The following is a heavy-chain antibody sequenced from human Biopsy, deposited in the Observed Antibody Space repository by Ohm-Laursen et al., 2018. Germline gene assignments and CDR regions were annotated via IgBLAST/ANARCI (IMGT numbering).Heavy chain of an antibody. V-gene: IGHV1-2*02. D-gene: IGHD3/OR15-3a*01. CDR2: KNPKSGGT. J-gene: IGHJ4*02. CDR3: AIDGNDFWTDYLKIDQ. CDR1: GYTFNGYY. Sequence: ASVKVSCKASGYTFNGYYLHWVRQAPGQGLVWMGWKNPKSGGTHYLEKFRGRVTMTRNTSISTAYMEVSSLRSDDTAVYYCAIDGNDFWTDYLKIDQWGQGTLVTVSS.